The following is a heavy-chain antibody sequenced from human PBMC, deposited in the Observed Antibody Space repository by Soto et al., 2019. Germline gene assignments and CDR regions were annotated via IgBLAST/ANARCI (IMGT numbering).Heavy chain of an antibody. Sequence: ASVKVSCKAAGGTISSYAISWVRQAPGQGLEWMGGIIPIFGTANYAQKFQGRVTITADESTSTAYMELSSLRSEDTAVYYCARRDLAVTATRRYYYGMHLWGPGTTVTVS. CDR3: ARRDLAVTATRRYYYGMHL. CDR1: GGTISSYA. CDR2: IIPIFGTA. J-gene: IGHJ6*02. V-gene: IGHV1-69*13. D-gene: IGHD2-21*02.